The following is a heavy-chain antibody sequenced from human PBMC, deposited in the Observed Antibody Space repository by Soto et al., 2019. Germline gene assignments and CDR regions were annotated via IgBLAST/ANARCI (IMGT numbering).Heavy chain of an antibody. CDR1: GDSISSSNYF. V-gene: IGHV4-39*01. J-gene: IGHJ4*02. D-gene: IGHD6-19*01. CDR3: ARRNGWLYFDG. Sequence: QLQLQESGPGLVKPWETLSLTCTVSGDSISSSNYFWGWIRQPPGKGLEWIGTIFYSGSTYYNPSLQCRVTISVDTSKHQFSPRLISVTAADTALDFCARRNGWLYFDGRGQGSLVTVSS. CDR2: IFYSGST.